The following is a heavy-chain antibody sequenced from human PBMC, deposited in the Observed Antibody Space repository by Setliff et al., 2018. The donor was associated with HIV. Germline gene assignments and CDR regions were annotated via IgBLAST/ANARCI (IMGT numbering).Heavy chain of an antibody. CDR3: AKDLVYYDSSGDLDY. V-gene: IGHV3-23*01. D-gene: IGHD3-22*01. CDR2: ISGSGGSP. Sequence: LRLSCAASGFTFDDYGMSWVRQAPGKGLEWVSSISGSGGSPYYADSVKGRFTISRDNTKNTLYLQMNSLRAEDTAVYYCAKDLVYYDSSGDLDYWGQGTLVTVS. CDR1: GFTFDDYG. J-gene: IGHJ4*02.